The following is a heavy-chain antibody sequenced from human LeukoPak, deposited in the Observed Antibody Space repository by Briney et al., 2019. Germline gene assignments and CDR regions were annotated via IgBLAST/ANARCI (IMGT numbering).Heavy chain of an antibody. CDR3: ARGIAARRGGYFDY. CDR1: GYTFTSYD. J-gene: IGHJ4*02. D-gene: IGHD6-6*01. V-gene: IGHV1-8*03. CDR2: MNPNSGNT. Sequence: ASVKVSCKASGYTFTSYDINWVRQATGQGLEWMGWMNPNSGNTDYAQKFQGRVTITRNTSISTAYMELSSLRSEDTAVYYCARGIAARRGGYFDYWGQGTLVTVSS.